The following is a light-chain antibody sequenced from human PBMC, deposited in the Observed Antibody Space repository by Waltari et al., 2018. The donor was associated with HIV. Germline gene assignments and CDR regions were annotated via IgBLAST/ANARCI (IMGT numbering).Light chain of an antibody. J-gene: IGLJ3*02. CDR3: SSYSPRDSVV. Sequence: HSVLTQPASVSGSPGQSITISCSGPTSDMSSLHFVSCYQQSPGRAPKLIIFEVSSRPAGISDRFSGSKSGDTASLTISALRTEDEADYFCSSYSPRDSVVFGGGTKVTVL. CDR1: TSDMSSLHF. CDR2: EVS. V-gene: IGLV2-14*01.